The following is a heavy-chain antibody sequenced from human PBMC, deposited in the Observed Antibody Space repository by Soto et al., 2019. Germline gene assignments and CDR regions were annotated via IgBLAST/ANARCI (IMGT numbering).Heavy chain of an antibody. Sequence: QVQLVESGGGVVQPGRSLRLSCAASGFSFSSYAMHWVRQAPGKGLEWVAVISYDGSNKYYADSVKGRFTISRDNSKNTLYLQMNSLRAEDTDVYYCAGRTSWLLLDAFDIWGQGTMVTVSS. J-gene: IGHJ3*02. CDR2: ISYDGSNK. CDR1: GFSFSSYA. D-gene: IGHD3-3*01. CDR3: AGRTSWLLLDAFDI. V-gene: IGHV3-30-3*01.